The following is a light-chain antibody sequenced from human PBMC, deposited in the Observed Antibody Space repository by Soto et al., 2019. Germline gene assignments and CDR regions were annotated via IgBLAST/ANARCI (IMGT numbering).Light chain of an antibody. CDR3: EAWDDTLNGHV. Sequence: QSVLTQPPSVSEAPRQRVTISCSGSSSNIGENYVNWYQQVPGKAPKLVLYHDDLLPSGVSDRFSGSKSGTSASLAISGLQSEDQADSYCEAWDDTLNGHVFGGGTKLTVL. CDR2: HDD. J-gene: IGLJ3*02. V-gene: IGLV1-36*01. CDR1: SSNIGENY.